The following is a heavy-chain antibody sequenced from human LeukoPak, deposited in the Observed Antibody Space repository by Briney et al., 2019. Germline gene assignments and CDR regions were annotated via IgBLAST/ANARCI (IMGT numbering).Heavy chain of an antibody. CDR2: IYNSGST. D-gene: IGHD6-19*01. CDR1: GGSISTYY. CDR3: ARFKRAGGWSYFDY. J-gene: IGHJ4*02. Sequence: SETLSLTCTVSGGSISTYYWSWIRQPPGKGLEWIGHIYNSGSTNYSPSLKSRVTISVDTSKNQFSLKLSSVTAADTAVYYCARFKRAGGWSYFDYWGQGTLVTVSS. V-gene: IGHV4-59*01.